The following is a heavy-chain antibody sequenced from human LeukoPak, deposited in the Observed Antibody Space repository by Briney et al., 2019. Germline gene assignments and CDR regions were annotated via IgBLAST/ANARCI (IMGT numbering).Heavy chain of an antibody. J-gene: IGHJ3*02. CDR1: GGSVSSGSYY. D-gene: IGHD3-10*01. Sequence: SETLSLTCTVSGGSVSSGSYYWSWIRQPPGKGLGWIGYIYYSGSTNYNPSLKSRVTISVDTSKNQFSLKLSSVTAADTAVYYCARDRAYGSGSYYSTFDIWGQGTMVTVSS. CDR3: ARDRAYGSGSYYSTFDI. V-gene: IGHV4-61*01. CDR2: IYYSGST.